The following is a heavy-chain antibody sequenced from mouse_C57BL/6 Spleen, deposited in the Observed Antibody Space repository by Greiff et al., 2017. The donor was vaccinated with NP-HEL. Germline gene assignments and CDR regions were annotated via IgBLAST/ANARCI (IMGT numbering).Heavy chain of an antibody. J-gene: IGHJ2*01. CDR2: FYPGSGSI. D-gene: IGHD1-1*01. Sequence: VQLQQSGAELVKPGASVKLSCKASGYTFTEYTIHWVKQRSGQGLEWIGWFYPGSGSIKYNEKFKDKATLTADKSSSTVYMELSRWTSEDYAVYFCARHEPITTVVAGGYYFDYWGQGTTLTVSS. CDR3: ARHEPITTVVAGGYYFDY. V-gene: IGHV1-62-2*01. CDR1: GYTFTEYT.